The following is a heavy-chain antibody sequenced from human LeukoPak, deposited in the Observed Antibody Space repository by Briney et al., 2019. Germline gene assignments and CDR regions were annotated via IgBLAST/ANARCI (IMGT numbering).Heavy chain of an antibody. CDR3: ARRAAAVGTYYMDV. J-gene: IGHJ6*03. D-gene: IGHD6-13*01. V-gene: IGHV4-59*01. CDR2: IHNSGGT. Sequence: SETLSLTCTVSGGSINSYYWNWIRQPPGKGLEWVGYIHNSGGTNYNPYLKSRVTIAVDTSKNQFSLKLSSVTAADTAVYYCARRAAAVGTYYMDVWGKGTTVTASS. CDR1: GGSINSYY.